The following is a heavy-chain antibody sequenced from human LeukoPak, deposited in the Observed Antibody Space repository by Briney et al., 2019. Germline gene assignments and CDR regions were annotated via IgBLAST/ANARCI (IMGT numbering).Heavy chain of an antibody. J-gene: IGHJ4*02. Sequence: GGALKISCKASGYSFSTYWIGWVRQMPGKGLEWMGIIYPDDSDTIYSPSFQGQVTISADKSISTAYLRWSSLKASNIAMYYCARLNSDYDSPFDYWGQGSLVTVSS. CDR3: ARLNSDYDSPFDY. D-gene: IGHD5-12*01. V-gene: IGHV5-51*01. CDR1: GYSFSTYW. CDR2: IYPDDSDT.